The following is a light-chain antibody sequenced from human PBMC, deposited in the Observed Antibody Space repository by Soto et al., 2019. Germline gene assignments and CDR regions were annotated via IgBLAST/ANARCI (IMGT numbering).Light chain of an antibody. J-gene: IGLJ1*01. CDR3: SSYAGSYTWI. V-gene: IGLV2-11*01. CDR2: DVT. Sequence: SALTQPRSVSGSPGQSVTVSCTGTSRDVAAYSYVSWFQQHPGKAPQLLIYDVTKRPSGVPDRFSGSKSGNTAALTISGLQAEDEAEYFCSSYAGSYTWIFGSGTKVTVL. CDR1: SRDVAAYSY.